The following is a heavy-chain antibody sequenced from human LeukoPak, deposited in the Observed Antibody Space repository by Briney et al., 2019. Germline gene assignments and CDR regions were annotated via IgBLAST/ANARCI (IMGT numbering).Heavy chain of an antibody. Sequence: PGGPLRLSCAPSGFTFSSYAVSWARQAPGRGREGVSAICGSVDSTYYTDSVNGRFTISRNKSKNTMNLQMNSLRAEDTAVYYCAKSVESYDYFDFWGQGNVATVS. CDR1: GFTFSSYA. CDR2: ICGSVDST. D-gene: IGHD1-26*01. CDR3: AKSVESYDYFDF. V-gene: IGHV3-23*01. J-gene: IGHJ4*02.